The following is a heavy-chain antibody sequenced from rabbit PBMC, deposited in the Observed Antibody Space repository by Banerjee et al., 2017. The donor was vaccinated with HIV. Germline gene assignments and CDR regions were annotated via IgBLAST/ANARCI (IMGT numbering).Heavy chain of an antibody. CDR1: GFDFSSCY. D-gene: IGHD2-1*01. CDR2: IDPVFGGT. CDR3: ARATMMLVINL. Sequence: QLEESGGGLVQPGGSLKLSCKASGFDFSSCYMSWVRQAPGKGLEWIGYIDPVFGGTYYASWVNGRFTISSHNAQNTLYLQLNSLTAADTATYFCARATMMLVINLWGRGTLVTVS. J-gene: IGHJ4*01. V-gene: IGHV1S7*01.